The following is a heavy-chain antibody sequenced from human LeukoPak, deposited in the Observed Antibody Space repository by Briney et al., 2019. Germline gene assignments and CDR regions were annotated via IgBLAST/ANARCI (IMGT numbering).Heavy chain of an antibody. J-gene: IGHJ4*02. D-gene: IGHD1-7*01. Sequence: ASVKVSCKASGYTFTSYHMHWVRQAPGQGLEWMGIINPSGGSTSYAQKFQGRVTMTRDTSTSTVYMELSSLRSEDTAVYYCTIRGSGWNYVFDYWGQGTLVTVSS. V-gene: IGHV1-46*01. CDR2: INPSGGST. CDR3: TIRGSGWNYVFDY. CDR1: GYTFTSYH.